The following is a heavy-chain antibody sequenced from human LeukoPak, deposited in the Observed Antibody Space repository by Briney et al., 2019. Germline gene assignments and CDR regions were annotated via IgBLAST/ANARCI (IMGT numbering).Heavy chain of an antibody. CDR3: VRSDWFDP. J-gene: IGHJ5*02. V-gene: IGHV3-74*03. CDR2: IKSDGSST. CDR1: GFTFSGYW. Sequence: GGSLGLSCTASGFTFSGYWMHWVRQAPGKGLVWVSRIKSDGSSTTYADSVKGRFTVSRDNAKNTLYLQMNSLRAEDTAVYYCVRSDWFDPWGQGTLVTVSS.